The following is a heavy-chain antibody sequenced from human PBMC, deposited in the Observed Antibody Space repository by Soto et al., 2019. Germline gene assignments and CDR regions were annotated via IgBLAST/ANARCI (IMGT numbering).Heavy chain of an antibody. CDR3: AAYYYDSSGQRGY. V-gene: IGHV4-34*01. D-gene: IGHD3-22*01. J-gene: IGHJ4*02. Sequence: PSETLSLTCAVYGGSFSGYYWSWIRQPPGKGLEWIGEINHSGSTNYNPSLKSRVTISVDTSKNQFSLKLSSVTAADTAVYYCAAYYYDSSGQRGYWGQGTLVTVSS. CDR1: GGSFSGYY. CDR2: INHSGST.